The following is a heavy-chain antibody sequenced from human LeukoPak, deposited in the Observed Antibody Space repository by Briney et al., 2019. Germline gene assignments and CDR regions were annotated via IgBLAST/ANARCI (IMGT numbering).Heavy chain of an antibody. CDR1: GGSISSYY. V-gene: IGHV4-59*01. CDR3: ARDSANYYYGSGSYYNRFDP. CDR2: IYYSGST. J-gene: IGHJ5*02. Sequence: SQTLSLTCTVSGGSISSYYWSWIRQPPGKGLEWIGYIYYSGSTNYNPSLKSRVTISVDTSKNQFSLKLSSVTAADTAVYYCARDSANYYYGSGSYYNRFDPWGQGTLVTVSS. D-gene: IGHD3-10*01.